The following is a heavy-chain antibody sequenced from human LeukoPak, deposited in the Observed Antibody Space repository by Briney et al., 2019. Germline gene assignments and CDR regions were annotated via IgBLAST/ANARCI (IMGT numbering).Heavy chain of an antibody. CDR3: ATGGRSGMAFDF. J-gene: IGHJ4*02. Sequence: GGSLRLSCSFSGLIASSSYMAWVRQAPGKGLQWISFIYGGGNTLYADSVMGRFSISRDNSKTTLYLQMNSLRAEDTAVYYCATGGRSGMAFDFWGQGTLVTVSS. CDR1: GLIASSSY. D-gene: IGHD5-24*01. CDR2: IYGGGNT. V-gene: IGHV3-53*01.